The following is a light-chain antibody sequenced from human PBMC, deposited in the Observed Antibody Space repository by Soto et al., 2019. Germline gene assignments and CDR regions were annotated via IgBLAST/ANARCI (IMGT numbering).Light chain of an antibody. CDR1: QSVGSN. Sequence: MTQSPSTLSVSPGERATLSCRASQSVGSNLAWYQQKPGQAPRLLIYGASTRATAIPARFSGGGSGTEFTLTISSLQSEDFAVYYCQQYKNGWAFGQGTKVEI. J-gene: IGKJ1*01. CDR2: GAS. CDR3: QQYKNGWA. V-gene: IGKV3-15*01.